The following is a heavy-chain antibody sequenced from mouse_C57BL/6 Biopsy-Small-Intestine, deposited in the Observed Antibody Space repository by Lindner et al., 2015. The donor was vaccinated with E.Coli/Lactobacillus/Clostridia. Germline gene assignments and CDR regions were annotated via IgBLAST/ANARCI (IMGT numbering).Heavy chain of an antibody. Sequence: VQLQESGADLVRPGASVTLSCKASGYTFTDYEMHWVKQTPVHGLEWIGSTDPETGGTAYNQKFKDKAILTADKSSSTAYMELRGLTSEDSAVYYCTTERDLGVYYGHWGQGTTLTVSS. CDR2: TDPETGGT. V-gene: IGHV1-15*01. CDR3: TTERDLGVYYGH. J-gene: IGHJ2*01. CDR1: GYTFTDYE.